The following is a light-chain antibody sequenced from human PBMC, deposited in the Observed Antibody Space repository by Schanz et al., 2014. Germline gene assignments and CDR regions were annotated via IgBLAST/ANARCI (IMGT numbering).Light chain of an antibody. J-gene: IGLJ2*01. Sequence: QFALTQPASVSGSPGQSITISCTGTSSDVGGYNYVSWYQQHPGKVPKLMIYDVGNRPSGVSNRFSGSKSGKTASLTISGLQAEDEGDYYCSSYRRTDTTYVVFGGGTKLTVL. CDR2: DVG. CDR3: SSYRRTDTTYVV. V-gene: IGLV2-14*03. CDR1: SSDVGGYNY.